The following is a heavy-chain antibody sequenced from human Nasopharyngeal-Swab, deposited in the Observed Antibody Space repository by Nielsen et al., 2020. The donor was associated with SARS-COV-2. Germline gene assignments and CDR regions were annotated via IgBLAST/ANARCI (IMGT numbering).Heavy chain of an antibody. CDR3: ARIVAVAGTRGYYYYMDV. V-gene: IGHV2-70*11. Sequence: SGPTLVKPTQTLTLTCTFSGFSLSTSGMCVSWIRQPPGKALEWLARIDWDDDKYYSTSLKTRLTISKDTSKNQVVLTMTNMDPVDTATYYCARIVAVAGTRGYYYYMDVWGKGTTVTVSS. D-gene: IGHD6-19*01. CDR1: GFSLSTSGMC. J-gene: IGHJ6*03. CDR2: IDWDDDK.